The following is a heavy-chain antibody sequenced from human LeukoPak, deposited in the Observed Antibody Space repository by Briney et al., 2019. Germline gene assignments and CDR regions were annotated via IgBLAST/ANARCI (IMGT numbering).Heavy chain of an antibody. Sequence: GGSLRLSCAASGFTFSSYAMSWVRQAPGKGLEWVSAISGSGGSTYYADSVKGRFTISRDNSKNTLYLQMNSLRAEDTAVYYCAKSPPGRSQWLGNYYFDYWGQGTLVTVSS. CDR3: AKSPPGRSQWLGNYYFDY. J-gene: IGHJ4*02. CDR2: ISGSGGST. CDR1: GFTFSSYA. V-gene: IGHV3-23*01. D-gene: IGHD6-19*01.